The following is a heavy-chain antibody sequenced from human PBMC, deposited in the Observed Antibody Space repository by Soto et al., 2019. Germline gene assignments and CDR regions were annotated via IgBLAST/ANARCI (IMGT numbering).Heavy chain of an antibody. CDR2: IYSGGST. CDR3: ARSGYSYGPFDY. J-gene: IGHJ4*02. V-gene: IGHV3-53*01. CDR1: GFTVSSNY. D-gene: IGHD5-18*01. Sequence: GGSLRLSCAAYGFTVSSNYMSWVRQAPGKGLEWVSVIYSGGSTYYADSVKGRFTISRDNSKNTLYLQMNSLRAEDTAVYYCARSGYSYGPFDYWGQGTLVTVSS.